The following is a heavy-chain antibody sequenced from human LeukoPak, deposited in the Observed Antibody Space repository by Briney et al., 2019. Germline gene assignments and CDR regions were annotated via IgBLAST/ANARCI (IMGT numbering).Heavy chain of an antibody. J-gene: IGHJ4*02. D-gene: IGHD6-13*01. V-gene: IGHV4-34*01. CDR1: GGSSSGYY. CDR2: INHSGST. CDR3: ARGKGSSWYGFEGYYFDY. Sequence: PSETLSLTCAVYGGSSSGYYWSWIRQPPGKGLEWIGEINHSGSTNYNPSLKSRVTISVDTSKNQFSLKLSSVTAADTAVYYCARGKGSSWYGFEGYYFDYWGQGTLVTVSS.